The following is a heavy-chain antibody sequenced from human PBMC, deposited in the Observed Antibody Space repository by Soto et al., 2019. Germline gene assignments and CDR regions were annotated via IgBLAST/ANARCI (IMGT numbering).Heavy chain of an antibody. CDR1: GFRFSGFA. Sequence: QVQLVESGGGVVQPGASLRLSCVASGFRFSGFAMHWVRQAPGEGLEWVAVISFDGSEKFYVDSVKGRFSISRDDFHSTVFLQMDSLRPEDTGVYYCARDLGGYVHLWDKSNYWGQGTLLNVSS. D-gene: IGHD5-12*01. CDR3: ARDLGGYVHLWDKSNY. J-gene: IGHJ4*02. CDR2: ISFDGSEK. V-gene: IGHV3-30*04.